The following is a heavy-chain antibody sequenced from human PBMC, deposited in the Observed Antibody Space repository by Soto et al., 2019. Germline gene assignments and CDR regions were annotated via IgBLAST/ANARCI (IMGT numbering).Heavy chain of an antibody. Sequence: SETLSLTCTVSGGSISSYYWSWIRQPPGKGLEWIGYIYYSGSTNYNPSLKSRVTISVDTSKNQFSLKLSSVTAADTAVYYCARSYYDFWSGYYTRLMYNWFDPWGQGTLVTVSS. J-gene: IGHJ5*02. CDR1: GGSISSYY. CDR3: ARSYYDFWSGYYTRLMYNWFDP. D-gene: IGHD3-3*01. CDR2: IYYSGST. V-gene: IGHV4-59*01.